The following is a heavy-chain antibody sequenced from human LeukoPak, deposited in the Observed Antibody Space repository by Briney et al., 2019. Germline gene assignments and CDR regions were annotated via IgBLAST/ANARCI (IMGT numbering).Heavy chain of an antibody. D-gene: IGHD5-12*01. CDR2: IYNSVRT. V-gene: IGHV4-59*01. J-gene: IGHJ6*02. CDR3: VRDLVATIDHYYYGMDV. Sequence: SETLSLTCTVSGGXINSYYWSWIRQPPGKGLEWIGYIYNSVRTNYNPSLKSRVTISVDTSKNQLSLKLSSVTAADTAVYFCVRDLVATIDHYYYGMDVWGQGITVTVSS. CDR1: GGXINSYY.